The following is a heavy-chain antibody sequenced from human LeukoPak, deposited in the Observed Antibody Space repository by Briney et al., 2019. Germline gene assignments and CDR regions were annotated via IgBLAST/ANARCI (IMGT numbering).Heavy chain of an antibody. D-gene: IGHD3-22*01. CDR1: GFTFSTYG. CDR3: ARAAQHYYDSSGSRPDAFDI. CDR2: IWYDGSNK. V-gene: IGHV3-33*01. Sequence: PGGSLRLSCAASGFTFSTYGMHWVRQAPGKGLEWVAVIWYDGSNKYYADSVKGRFTISRDNSKNTLYLQMDSLRAEDTAVYYCARAAQHYYDSSGSRPDAFDIWGQGTMVTVSS. J-gene: IGHJ3*02.